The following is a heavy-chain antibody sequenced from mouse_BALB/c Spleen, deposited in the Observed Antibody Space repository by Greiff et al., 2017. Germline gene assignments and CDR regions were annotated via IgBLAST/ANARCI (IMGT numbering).Heavy chain of an antibody. CDR3: NAFDFDY. Sequence: VQLKQSGAELVRSGASVKLSCTASGFNIKDYYMHWVKQRPEQGLEWIGWIDPENGDTEYAPKFQGKATMTADTSSNTAYLQLSSLTSEDTAVYYCNAFDFDYWGQGTTLTVSS. CDR1: GFNIKDYY. CDR2: IDPENGDT. J-gene: IGHJ2*01. V-gene: IGHV14-4*02.